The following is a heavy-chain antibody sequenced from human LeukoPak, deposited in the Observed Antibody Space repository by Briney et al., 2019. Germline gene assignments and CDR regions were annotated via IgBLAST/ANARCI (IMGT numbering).Heavy chain of an antibody. J-gene: IGHJ5*02. Sequence: PGGSLRLSCAASGFTFSGYAMSWVRQAPGKGLEWVSAISGSGGSTYYADSVKGRFTISRDNSKNTLYLQMNSLRAEDAAVYYCAKDLMGIAAAGTSPSPWFDPWGQGTLVTVSS. CDR1: GFTFSGYA. CDR3: AKDLMGIAAAGTSPSPWFDP. D-gene: IGHD6-13*01. V-gene: IGHV3-23*01. CDR2: ISGSGGST.